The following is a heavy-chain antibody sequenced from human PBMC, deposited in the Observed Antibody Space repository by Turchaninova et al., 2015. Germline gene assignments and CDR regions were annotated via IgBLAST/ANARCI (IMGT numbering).Heavy chain of an antibody. D-gene: IGHD3-3*01. CDR3: ARDAGTYHDFWRGGNYFDY. V-gene: IGHV1-3*04. J-gene: IGHJ4*02. Sequence: VHSGAELRKPGASVKLSCQASGYSFTTYAIHWVRQAPGRSLEWMGWISTYDGSTHYSQNFQGRVTITSDTSANTVYMELSSLRSEDTAVYFCARDAGTYHDFWRGGNYFDYWGQGTPVTVSS. CDR1: GYSFTTYA. CDR2: ISTYDGST.